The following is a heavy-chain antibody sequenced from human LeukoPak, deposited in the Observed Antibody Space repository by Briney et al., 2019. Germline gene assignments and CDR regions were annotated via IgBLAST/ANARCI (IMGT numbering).Heavy chain of an antibody. CDR3: AREGGYYDFWSGYYTGRGYNWFDP. CDR2: INPNSGGT. J-gene: IGHJ5*02. D-gene: IGHD3-3*01. V-gene: IGHV1-2*02. CDR1: GYTFTGYY. Sequence: ASVKVSCKASGYTFTGYYMHWARQAPGQGLEWMGCINPNSGGTNYAQKFQGRVTMTRDTSISTAYMELSRLRSDDTAVYYCAREGGYYDFWSGYYTGRGYNWFDPWGQGTLVTVSS.